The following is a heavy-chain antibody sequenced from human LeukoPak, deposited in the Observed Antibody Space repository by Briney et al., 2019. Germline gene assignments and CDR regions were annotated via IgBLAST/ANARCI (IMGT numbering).Heavy chain of an antibody. CDR2: VDPEDGET. V-gene: IGHV1-69-2*01. Sequence: ASVKVSCKVSGYTFTDYYMHWVQQAPGKGLEWMGLVDPEDGETIYAEKFQGRVTITADTSTDTAYMELSILRSEDTAVYYCATGGYQLLRFDYWGQGTLVTVSS. CDR1: GYTFTDYY. J-gene: IGHJ4*02. D-gene: IGHD2-2*01. CDR3: ATGGYQLLRFDY.